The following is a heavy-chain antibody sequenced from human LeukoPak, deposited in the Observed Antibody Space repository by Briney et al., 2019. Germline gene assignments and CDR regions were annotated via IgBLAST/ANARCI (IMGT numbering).Heavy chain of an antibody. CDR3: ARESVWFGELPTGY. D-gene: IGHD3-10*01. CDR2: IKQDGSEK. Sequence: GGSLRLSCAASGFTFSSYWMSWVRQAPGKGLEWLANIKQDGSEKYYVDSVKGRFTISRDNAKNSLYLQMNSLRAEDTAVYYCARESVWFGELPTGYWGQGTLVTVSS. CDR1: GFTFSSYW. V-gene: IGHV3-7*01. J-gene: IGHJ4*02.